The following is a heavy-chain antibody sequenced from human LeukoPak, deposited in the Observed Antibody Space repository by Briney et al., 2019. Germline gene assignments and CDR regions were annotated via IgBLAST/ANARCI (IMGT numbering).Heavy chain of an antibody. V-gene: IGHV3-74*01. CDR3: TRSCTAGFCYGDY. CDR1: GFSFSSYW. CDR2: INGDAGRA. Sequence: PGGSLRLSCAASGFSFSSYWMHWVRQAPGMGLVWVSHINGDAGRANHADSVKGRFTISRDNAKHTLYLQMNSLTADDTAVYYCTRSCTAGFCYGDYWGQGALVTVSS. D-gene: IGHD2-8*02. J-gene: IGHJ4*02.